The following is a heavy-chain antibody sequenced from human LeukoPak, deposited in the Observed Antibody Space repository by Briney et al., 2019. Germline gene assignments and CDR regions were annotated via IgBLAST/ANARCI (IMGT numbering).Heavy chain of an antibody. D-gene: IGHD5-12*01. CDR2: IYPGDSDT. Sequence: GESLKISCKGYGYSFTSYWIAWVRQMPGKGLECMGIIYPGDSDTRYSPSFQGQVTISADKSISTAYLQWSSLKASDTAMYYCARLEGYSGYDYLDYWGQGTLVTVSS. V-gene: IGHV5-51*01. J-gene: IGHJ4*02. CDR3: ARLEGYSGYDYLDY. CDR1: GYSFTSYW.